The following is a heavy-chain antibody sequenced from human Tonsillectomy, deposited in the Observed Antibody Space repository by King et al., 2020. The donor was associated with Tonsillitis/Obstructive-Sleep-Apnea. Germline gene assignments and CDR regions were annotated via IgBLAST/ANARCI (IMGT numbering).Heavy chain of an antibody. D-gene: IGHD6-19*01. CDR2: ISYDGSNK. CDR3: ARSIQGWHYFDY. CDR1: GFKFSSYA. J-gene: IGHJ4*02. V-gene: IGHV3-30*04. Sequence: VQLVESGGGVVQPGRSLRLSCAASGFKFSSYALHWVRQAPGTGLEWVAFISYDGSNKYYADSVKGRFTISRDNSKNTLYLQMNSLGAEDTAVYYCARSIQGWHYFDYWGQGTLVTVSS.